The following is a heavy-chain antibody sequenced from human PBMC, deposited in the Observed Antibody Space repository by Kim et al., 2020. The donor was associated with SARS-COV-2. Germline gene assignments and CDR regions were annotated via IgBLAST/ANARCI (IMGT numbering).Heavy chain of an antibody. V-gene: IGHV7-4-1*02. D-gene: IGHD6-25*01. CDR3: ARVYSSGEVWFDP. J-gene: IGHJ5*02. Sequence: YAQGFTGRFVFSLDTSVSTAYLQISSLKAEDTAVYYCARVYSSGEVWFDPWGQGTLVTVSS.